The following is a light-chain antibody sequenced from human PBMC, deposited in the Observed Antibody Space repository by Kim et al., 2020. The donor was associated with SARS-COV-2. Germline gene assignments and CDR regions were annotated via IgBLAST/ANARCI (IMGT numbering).Light chain of an antibody. V-gene: IGLV2-18*02. J-gene: IGLJ2*01. CDR3: SSYTSSNTVI. Sequence: GQSVTISCTGPRSDVGSYNRVSWYQQPPGTAPKVMIYEVINRPSGVPDRFSGSKSGNTASLTISGLQAEDEADYYCSSYTSSNTVIFGGGTQLTVL. CDR1: RSDVGSYNR. CDR2: EVI.